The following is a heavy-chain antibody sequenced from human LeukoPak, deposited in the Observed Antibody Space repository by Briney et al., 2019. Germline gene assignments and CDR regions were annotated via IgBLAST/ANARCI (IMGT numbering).Heavy chain of an antibody. V-gene: IGHV3-23*01. CDR1: GFTFSSYG. CDR2: ISGSGGST. D-gene: IGHD1-1*01. J-gene: IGHJ5*02. CDR3: ARDKVPPRSNWFDP. Sequence: PGGSLRLSCAASGFTFSSYGMSWVRQAPGKGLEWVSAISGSGGSTYYADSVKGRFTISRDNSKNTLYLQMNSLRAEDTAAYYCARDKVPPRSNWFDPWGQGTLVTVSS.